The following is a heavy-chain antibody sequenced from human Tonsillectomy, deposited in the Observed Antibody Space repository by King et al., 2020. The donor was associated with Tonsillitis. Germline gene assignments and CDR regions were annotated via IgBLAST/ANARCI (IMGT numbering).Heavy chain of an antibody. J-gene: IGHJ3*02. V-gene: IGHV3-72*01. CDR3: ARDLIIYDSSGYYTDAFDI. Sequence: VQLVESGGGLVQPGGSLRLSCAASGFTFSDHYMDWVRQAPGKGLEWVGRTRNKANSYTTEYAASVKGRFTISRDDSKHSLYLQMNSLKTEDTAVYYCARDLIIYDSSGYYTDAFDIWGQGTMVTVSS. CDR2: TRNKANSYTT. D-gene: IGHD3-22*01. CDR1: GFTFSDHY.